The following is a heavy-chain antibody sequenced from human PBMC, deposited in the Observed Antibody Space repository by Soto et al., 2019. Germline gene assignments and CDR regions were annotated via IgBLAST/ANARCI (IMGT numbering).Heavy chain of an antibody. CDR3: ASESMVATYSYYYYYGMDV. CDR1: GYTFTSYA. Sequence: ASVKVSCKASGYTFTSYAMHWVRQAPGQRLEWMGWINAGNGNTKYSQKFQGRVTITRDTSASTAYMELSSLRSEDTAVYYCASESMVATYSYYYYYGMDVWGQGTTVTVSS. CDR2: INAGNGNT. D-gene: IGHD5-12*01. J-gene: IGHJ6*02. V-gene: IGHV1-3*01.